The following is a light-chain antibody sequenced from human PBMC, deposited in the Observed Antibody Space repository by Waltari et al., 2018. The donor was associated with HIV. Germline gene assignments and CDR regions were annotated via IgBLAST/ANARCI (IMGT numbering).Light chain of an antibody. J-gene: IGKJ5*01. CDR1: QDITSW. V-gene: IGKV1-5*03. CDR2: KAS. Sequence: DIHMTQSPSTLSAFVADRVTITCRASQDITSWLAWYQQKPGKAPKLLIRKASVLESGVSSRFSGSGSGTEFTLIIDSLEPDDFATYYCQQYNRDPSFGQGTRLEMK. CDR3: QQYNRDPS.